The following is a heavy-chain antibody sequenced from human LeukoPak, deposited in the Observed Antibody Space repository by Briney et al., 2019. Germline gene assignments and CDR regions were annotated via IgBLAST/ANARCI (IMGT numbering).Heavy chain of an antibody. CDR2: IRAHNGDT. V-gene: IGHV1-18*01. CDR1: GYTFTSYA. D-gene: IGHD2-2*01. J-gene: IGHJ5*02. Sequence: DSVTVSCKASGYTFTSYAISWVRQAPGQGLEWMGWIRAHNGDTNHAQQLQGRVTMTTDTSTRTAYMELRSLRSEDTAVYYCARGEFICTINTCYASALDPWGQGTLVTVSS. CDR3: ARGEFICTINTCYASALDP.